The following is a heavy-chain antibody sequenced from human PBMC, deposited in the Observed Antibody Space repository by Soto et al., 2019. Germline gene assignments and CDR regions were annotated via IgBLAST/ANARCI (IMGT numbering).Heavy chain of an antibody. CDR3: ARVQEFLEWFYFDY. V-gene: IGHV1-69*13. CDR1: GGTFSSYA. CDR2: IIPIFGTA. D-gene: IGHD3-3*01. Sequence: SVKVSCKASGGTFSSYAISWVRQAPGQGLEWMGGIIPIFGTANYAQKFQGRVTITADESTSTAYMELSSLRSEDTAVYYCARVQEFLEWFYFDYCGQGPLVTVS. J-gene: IGHJ4*02.